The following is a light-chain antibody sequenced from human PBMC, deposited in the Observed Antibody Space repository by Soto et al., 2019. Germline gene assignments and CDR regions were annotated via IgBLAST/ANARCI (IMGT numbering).Light chain of an antibody. Sequence: EIGLTQSPGTLSLSPRERATLSCRASQSVSSSYLAWYQQKPGQAPRLLIYGASSRATGIPDRFSGSGSGTDFTLTISSLQPEDFATYYCQQANSFPITFGQGTRLEIK. V-gene: IGKV3-20*01. J-gene: IGKJ5*01. CDR1: QSVSSSY. CDR2: GAS. CDR3: QQANSFPIT.